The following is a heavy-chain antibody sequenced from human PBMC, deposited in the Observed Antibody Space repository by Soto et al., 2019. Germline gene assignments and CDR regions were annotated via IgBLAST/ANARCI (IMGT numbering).Heavy chain of an antibody. Sequence: QLQLQESGPGLVKPSETLSLTCRVSGDSSSISSYYWGWIRQSPGEGLEWIASMCSCGNTYYTPSLKGRVTFSVDTSKNQVSLKQSSVTAADTAVSYGARHGKGSSTWYSGYVYCWGQGTKVTVSS. CDR1: GDSSSISSYY. J-gene: IGHJ4*02. V-gene: IGHV4-39*01. D-gene: IGHD6-13*01. CDR2: MCSCGNT. CDR3: ARHGKGSSTWYSGYVYC.